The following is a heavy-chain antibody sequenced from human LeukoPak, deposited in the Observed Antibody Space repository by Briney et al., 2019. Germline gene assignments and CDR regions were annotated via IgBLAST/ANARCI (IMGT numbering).Heavy chain of an antibody. J-gene: IGHJ4*02. V-gene: IGHV5-51*01. D-gene: IGHD1-20*01. CDR1: GYSFTSYW. Sequence: GESLKISCKGSGYSFTSYWIGWLGQMPGKGLEWMGIFYTGDSDTRYSPSFQGQITISADKTISNAYLQWSSLKASDTAMYYCARTGNNWNYDDYWCQGTLVTVSA. CDR2: FYTGDSDT. CDR3: ARTGNNWNYDDY.